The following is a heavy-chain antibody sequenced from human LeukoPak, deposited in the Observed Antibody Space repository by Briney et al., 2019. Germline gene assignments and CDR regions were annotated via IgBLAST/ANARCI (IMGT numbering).Heavy chain of an antibody. CDR2: IYYSGST. V-gene: IGHV4-59*01. J-gene: IGHJ4*02. CDR3: ARAQPASIWGSYPRHFDY. D-gene: IGHD3-16*01. Sequence: PSETLSLTCTASGGSISSYYWNWIRQPPGKGLEWIGHIYYSGSTNYNPSLKSRVTISLDTSKNQFSLRLSSVTAADTAVYYCARAQPASIWGSYPRHFDYWGQGTLVTVSS. CDR1: GGSISSYY.